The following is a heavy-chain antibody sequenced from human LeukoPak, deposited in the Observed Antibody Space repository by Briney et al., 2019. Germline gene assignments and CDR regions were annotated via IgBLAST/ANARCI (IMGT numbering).Heavy chain of an antibody. D-gene: IGHD3-22*01. J-gene: IGHJ4*02. V-gene: IGHV3-23*01. CDR1: GFTFRNYG. CDR3: ARDWWDNSGYFDY. Sequence: GTLRLSCAASGFTFRNYGMSWVRQAPGKGLEWVSAISGDAADIFYADSAKGRFTIPRDNSKNTLYLQLNSLRAEDTALYYCARDWWDNSGYFDYWGQGTLVTVSS. CDR2: ISGDAADI.